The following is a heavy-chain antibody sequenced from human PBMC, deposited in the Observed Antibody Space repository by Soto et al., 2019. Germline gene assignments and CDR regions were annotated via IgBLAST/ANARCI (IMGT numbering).Heavy chain of an antibody. Sequence: QLQLQESGPGLVKPSETLSLTCNVSGVSISDTSYYWGWIRQPPGKGLEWIGTIYFNGNTFYNPSIKGRLTISVDTSKNQFSLRLTSVPAADTAVYYCARQGSYWGQGTLVAVSS. J-gene: IGHJ4*02. CDR2: IYFNGNT. CDR3: ARQGSY. V-gene: IGHV4-39*01. CDR1: GVSISDTSYY.